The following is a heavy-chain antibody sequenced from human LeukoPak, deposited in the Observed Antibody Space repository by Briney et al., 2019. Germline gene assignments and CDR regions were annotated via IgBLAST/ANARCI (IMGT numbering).Heavy chain of an antibody. CDR2: TYYRFKLYN. Sequence: QTLPLTCAISGDSVSSNSAAWNWIKQSPSRGLEWLGRTYYRFKLYNDYAVSVKSRITINPDTSENQFSLQLNSVTPEDTAVYYCARGVAIDFDYWGQGTLVTVSS. CDR1: GDSVSSNSAA. J-gene: IGHJ4*02. V-gene: IGHV6-1*01. CDR3: ARGVAIDFDY. D-gene: IGHD2-15*01.